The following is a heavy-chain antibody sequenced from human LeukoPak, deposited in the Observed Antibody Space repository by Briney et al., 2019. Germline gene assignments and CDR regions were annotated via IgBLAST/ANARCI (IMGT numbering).Heavy chain of an antibody. CDR2: IIPIFGTA. CDR3: AREAGDIVVVPAAPHHWFDP. D-gene: IGHD2-2*01. Sequence: ASVKVSCKASGGTFSSYAISWVRQAPGQGLEWMGGIIPIFGTADYAQKFQGRVTITTDESTSTAYMELSSLRSEDTAVYYCAREAGDIVVVPAAPHHWFDPWGQGTLVTVSP. V-gene: IGHV1-69*05. J-gene: IGHJ5*02. CDR1: GGTFSSYA.